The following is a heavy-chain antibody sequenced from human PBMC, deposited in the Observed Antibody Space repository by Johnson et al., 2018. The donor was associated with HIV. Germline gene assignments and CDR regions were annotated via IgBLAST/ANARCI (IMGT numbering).Heavy chain of an antibody. D-gene: IGHD6-13*01. J-gene: IGHJ3*02. CDR1: KFIF. CDR2: MSYDGSFE. V-gene: IGHV3-30-3*01. Sequence: QVQLVESGGGEVQPGTSLRLSCVGSKFIFVRQTVGKGLGWVALMSYDGSFEFNISRDNSKNTLYLQMNNLRTEDTAVYYCARDFRYSSSWYDAFDIWGQGTMVTVSS. CDR3: ARDFRYSSSWYDAFDI.